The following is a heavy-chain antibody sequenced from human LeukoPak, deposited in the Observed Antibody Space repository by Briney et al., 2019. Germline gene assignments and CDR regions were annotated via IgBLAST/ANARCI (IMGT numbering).Heavy chain of an antibody. D-gene: IGHD2-15*01. CDR1: GFTFSSYA. Sequence: GGSLRLSCAASGFTFSSYAMSWVRQAPGKGPEWVSAISGSGGSTYYADSVKGRFTISRDNSKNTLYLQMNSLRAEDTAVYYCAKGSGVVVAGTRGYFDYWGQGTLVTVSS. J-gene: IGHJ4*02. CDR2: ISGSGGST. CDR3: AKGSGVVVAGTRGYFDY. V-gene: IGHV3-23*01.